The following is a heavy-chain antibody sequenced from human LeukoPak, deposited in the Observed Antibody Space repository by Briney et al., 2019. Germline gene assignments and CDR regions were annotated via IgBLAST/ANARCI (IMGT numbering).Heavy chain of an antibody. CDR1: GFTFSSYG. Sequence: GGSLRLSCAASGFTFSSYGMHWVRQAPGKGLEWVAVIWYDGSNKYYADSLKGRFTISRDNSKNTLYLQMNSLRAEDTAVYYRARDRVKLERRGMYFDYWGQGTLVTVSS. D-gene: IGHD1-1*01. CDR2: IWYDGSNK. CDR3: ARDRVKLERRGMYFDY. J-gene: IGHJ4*02. V-gene: IGHV3-33*01.